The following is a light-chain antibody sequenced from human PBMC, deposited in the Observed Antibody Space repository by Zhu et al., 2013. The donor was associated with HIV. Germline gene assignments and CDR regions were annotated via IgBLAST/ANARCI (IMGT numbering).Light chain of an antibody. CDR1: QSVDNNF. Sequence: DIVLTQSPGTLSLSPGERATLSCRASQSVDNNFLAWYQQKPGQAPRLLMYETSSRAAGIPPRFSGSGSGTDFTLTISRLEPEDFAVYYCQQYDSSPLTFGGGTKVEI. J-gene: IGKJ4*01. CDR2: ETS. V-gene: IGKV3-20*01. CDR3: QQYDSSPLT.